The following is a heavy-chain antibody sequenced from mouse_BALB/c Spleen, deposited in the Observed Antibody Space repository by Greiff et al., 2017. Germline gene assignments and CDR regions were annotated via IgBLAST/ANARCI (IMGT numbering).Heavy chain of an antibody. J-gene: IGHJ3*01. Sequence: EVQRVESGGGLVQPGGSRKLSCAASGFTFSSFGMHWVRQAPEKGLEWVAYISSGSSTIYYADTVKGRFTISRDNPKNTLFLQMTSLRSEDTAMYYCANYGNYGFAYWGQGTLVTVSA. CDR3: ANYGNYGFAY. CDR2: ISSGSSTI. V-gene: IGHV5-17*02. CDR1: GFTFSSFG. D-gene: IGHD2-1*01.